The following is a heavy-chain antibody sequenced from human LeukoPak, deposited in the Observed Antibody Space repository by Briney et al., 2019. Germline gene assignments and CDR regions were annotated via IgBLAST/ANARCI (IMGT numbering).Heavy chain of an antibody. CDR2: ISGSGGST. V-gene: IGHV3-23*01. D-gene: IGHD3-9*01. CDR3: ARPMDFDWLLSFDY. J-gene: IGHJ4*02. CDR1: GFTFSSYS. Sequence: GGSLRLSCAASGFTFSSYSMNWVRQAPGKGLEWVSAISGSGGSTYYADSVKGRFTISRDNSKNTVYLQMNSLRAEDTAVYYCARPMDFDWLLSFDYWGQGTLVTVSS.